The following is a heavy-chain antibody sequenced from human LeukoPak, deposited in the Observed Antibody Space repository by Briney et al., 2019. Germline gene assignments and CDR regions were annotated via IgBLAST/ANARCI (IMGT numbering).Heavy chain of an antibody. CDR1: GFTSFSNYW. CDR3: ARDRNYQLSPP. V-gene: IGHV3-74*01. J-gene: IGHJ4*02. Sequence: GGSLRLSCAASGFTSFSNYWIHWVRQAPWKGLVWVSRIKGDGSGTIYADSVKGRFTISRDNARNTVYLQMNSLRVEDTAVYYCARDRNYQLSPPWGQGTLVTVSS. CDR2: IKGDGSGT. D-gene: IGHD2-2*01.